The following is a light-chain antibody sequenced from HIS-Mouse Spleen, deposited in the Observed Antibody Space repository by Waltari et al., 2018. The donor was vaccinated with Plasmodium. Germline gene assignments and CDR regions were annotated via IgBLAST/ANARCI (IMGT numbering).Light chain of an antibody. V-gene: IGLV3-1*01. J-gene: IGLJ2*01. CDR2: QDS. CDR3: QAWDSSTVV. Sequence: SYELTQPPSVSVSPGQTASITCSGDKLGDKYACWYQQKPGQSPVLVIYQDSKRASGLPRLFSVSNAGNTATLTIGGTQAMDEADYYCQAWDSSTVVFGGGTKLTVL. CDR1: KLGDKY.